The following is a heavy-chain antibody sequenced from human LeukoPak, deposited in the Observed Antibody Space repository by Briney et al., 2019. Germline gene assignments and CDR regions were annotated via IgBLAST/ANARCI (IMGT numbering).Heavy chain of an antibody. J-gene: IGHJ3*02. CDR2: INPNSGGT. Sequence: ASVKVSCKASGYIFTGYYMHWVREAPGQGLEQMGRINPNSGGTNYAQKFQGRVTMTRDTSISTAYMELSRLRSDDTAVYYCARLRGTYYDSWGAFDIWGQGTMVTVSS. D-gene: IGHD3-22*01. CDR1: GYIFTGYY. CDR3: ARLRGTYYDSWGAFDI. V-gene: IGHV1-2*06.